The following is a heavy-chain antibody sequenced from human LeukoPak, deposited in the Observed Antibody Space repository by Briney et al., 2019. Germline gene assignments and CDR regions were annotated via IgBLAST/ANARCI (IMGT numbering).Heavy chain of an antibody. D-gene: IGHD5/OR15-5a*01. Sequence: TGESLRLSCAASGFTFSSYDMHWVRHATGKGLEWVSAIGTAGDTYYPASVKGRFTISRENAKNSFYLQMNSLSAGDTAVYYCARGLRTGAFDIWGQGTMVTVSS. CDR1: GFTFSSYD. V-gene: IGHV3-13*01. CDR3: ARGLRTGAFDI. CDR2: IGTAGDT. J-gene: IGHJ3*02.